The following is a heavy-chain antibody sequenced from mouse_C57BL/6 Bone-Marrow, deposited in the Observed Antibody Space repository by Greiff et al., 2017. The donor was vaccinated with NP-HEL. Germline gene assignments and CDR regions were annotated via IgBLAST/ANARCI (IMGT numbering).Heavy chain of an antibody. D-gene: IGHD2-3*01. CDR1: GYTFTSYW. J-gene: IGHJ3*01. Sequence: VQLQQPGAELVKPGASVKLSCKASGYTFTSYWMHWVKQRPGPGLEWIGMIHPNSGSTNYNEKFKSKATLTVDKSSSTAYMQLSSLTSEDSAVYYCARGDGYYVRFAYWGQGTLVTVSA. CDR3: ARGDGYYVRFAY. CDR2: IHPNSGST. V-gene: IGHV1-64*01.